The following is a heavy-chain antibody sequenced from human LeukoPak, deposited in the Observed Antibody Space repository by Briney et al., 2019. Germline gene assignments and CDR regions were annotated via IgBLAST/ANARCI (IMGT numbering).Heavy chain of an antibody. CDR3: ARGAYYDSSGYYYGSAGPYYFDY. D-gene: IGHD3-22*01. CDR2: VSAYNGNT. CDR1: GYTFTSYG. J-gene: IGHJ4*02. V-gene: IGHV1-18*01. Sequence: ASVKVSCKASGYTFTSYGISWVRQAPGQGLEWMGWVSAYNGNTNYAQKLQGRVTMTTDTSTSTAYMELRSLRSDDTAVYYCARGAYYDSSGYYYGSAGPYYFDYWGQGTLVTVSS.